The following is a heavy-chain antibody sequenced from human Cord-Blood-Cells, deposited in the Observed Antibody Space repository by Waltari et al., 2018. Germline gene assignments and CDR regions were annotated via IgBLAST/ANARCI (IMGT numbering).Heavy chain of an antibody. D-gene: IGHD6-13*01. V-gene: IGHV4-39*01. CDR3: ARGSSSWYYGMDV. CDR2: SYYSGST. J-gene: IGHJ6*02. CDR1: GGSISRSSYS. Sequence: QLQLQESGPGLVKPSETLSLTCTVSGGSISRSSYSWGWIRQPPGKGLEWIGSSYYSGSTNYNPPLKSRVTISVNTSKNQFSLKLSSVTAADTAVYYCARGSSSWYYGMDVWGQGTTVTVSS.